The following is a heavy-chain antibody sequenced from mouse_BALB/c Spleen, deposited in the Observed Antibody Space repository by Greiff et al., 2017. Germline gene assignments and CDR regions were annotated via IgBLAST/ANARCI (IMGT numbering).Heavy chain of an antibody. J-gene: IGHJ3*01. D-gene: IGHD2-4*01. CDR1: GFSLTSYG. Sequence: QVQLQQSGPGLVAPSQSLSITCTVSGFSLTSYGVHWVRQPPGKGLEWLGVIWAGGSTNYNSALMSRLSISKDNSKSQVFLKMNSLQTDDTAMYYCASLYDYDGGVAYWGQGTLVTVSA. CDR3: ASLYDYDGGVAY. CDR2: IWAGGST. V-gene: IGHV2-9*02.